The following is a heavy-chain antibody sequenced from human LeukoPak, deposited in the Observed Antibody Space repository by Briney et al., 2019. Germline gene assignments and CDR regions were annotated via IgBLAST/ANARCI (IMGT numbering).Heavy chain of an antibody. CDR3: AWSAEQQLARTWFDP. J-gene: IGHJ5*02. D-gene: IGHD6-13*01. CDR1: GYTFTGYY. CDR2: INPNSGGT. Sequence: ASVKVSCKASGYTFTGYYMHWVRQAPGQGLEWMGWINPNSGGTNYAQKFQGWVTMTRDTSISTAYMELSRLRSDDTAVYYCAWSAEQQLARTWFDPWGQGTLVTVSS. V-gene: IGHV1-2*04.